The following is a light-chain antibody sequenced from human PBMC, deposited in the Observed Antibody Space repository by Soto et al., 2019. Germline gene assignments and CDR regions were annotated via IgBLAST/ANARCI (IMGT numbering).Light chain of an antibody. J-gene: IGLJ2*01. CDR1: SSDVGGYNY. V-gene: IGLV2-8*01. CDR2: EVT. CDR3: SSSAGSTTVV. Sequence: QSALTKPPSASGSPGQSVTISCTGTSSDVGGYNYVSWYQQHPGKAPKLMIYEVTKRPSGVPDRFSGSKSGNTASLTVSGLQAEDEADYYCSSSAGSTTVVFVGGTKVTVL.